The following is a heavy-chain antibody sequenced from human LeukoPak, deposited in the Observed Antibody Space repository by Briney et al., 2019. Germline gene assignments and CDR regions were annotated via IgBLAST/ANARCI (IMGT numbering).Heavy chain of an antibody. D-gene: IGHD4-17*01. CDR3: ARYLYGDYPALDY. CDR2: IKQDVSEK. V-gene: IGHV3-7*01. Sequence: PGGSLRLSCSASGFTFSSYWMSWVRQAPGKGPEWVANIKQDVSEKYYVNSVKGRFTISRNTAKNSLYLQMNSLRAENTAVYYFARYLYGDYPALDYWGQGTLVTVSS. CDR1: GFTFSSYW. J-gene: IGHJ4*02.